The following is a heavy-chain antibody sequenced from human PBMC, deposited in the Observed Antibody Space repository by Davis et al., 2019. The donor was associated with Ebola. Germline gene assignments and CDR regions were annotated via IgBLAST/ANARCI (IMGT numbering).Heavy chain of an antibody. CDR3: ARLHVDTGLDY. Sequence: LRLSCSISGGSINHAEYSWSWIRQPPGKGLEWIGYVYYLGNTFYNSSLKSRVAMSVDRSKNQFSLKLSSVTAADTAVYYCARLHVDTGLDYWGQGTLVTVSS. D-gene: IGHD5-18*01. V-gene: IGHV4-30-2*02. CDR2: VYYLGNT. CDR1: GGSINHAEYS. J-gene: IGHJ4*02.